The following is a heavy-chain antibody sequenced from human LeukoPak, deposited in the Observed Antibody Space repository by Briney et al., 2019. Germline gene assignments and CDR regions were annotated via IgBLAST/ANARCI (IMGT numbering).Heavy chain of an antibody. V-gene: IGHV3-53*01. CDR2: IYSGGRT. CDR3: ATLSVVVLPAELN. D-gene: IGHD2-15*01. CDR1: GFTVSSNY. Sequence: GGSLRLSCAASGFTVSSNYMSWVRQAPGKGLEWVSVIYSGGRTYYADSVKGRFTISRDNAKNSLYLQMNSLRVEDTAVYYCATLSVVVLPAELNWGQGTLVTVSS. J-gene: IGHJ4*02.